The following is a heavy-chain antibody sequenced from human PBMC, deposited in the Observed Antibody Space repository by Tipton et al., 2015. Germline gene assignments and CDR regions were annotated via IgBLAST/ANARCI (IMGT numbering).Heavy chain of an antibody. CDR2: IQYSGST. J-gene: IGHJ6*02. Sequence: TLSLTCSVSGDSINRYYWSWIRQPPGKELEWIGYIQYSGSTNYNPSLKSRVTISVDTSKNQFSLKLRSVTAADTAVYYCASGHGDYVNGMDVWGQGTTVTVSS. V-gene: IGHV4-59*07. CDR1: GDSINRYY. D-gene: IGHD4-17*01. CDR3: ASGHGDYVNGMDV.